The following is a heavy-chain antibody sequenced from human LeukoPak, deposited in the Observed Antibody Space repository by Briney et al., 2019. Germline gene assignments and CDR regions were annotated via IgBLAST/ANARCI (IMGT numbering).Heavy chain of an antibody. V-gene: IGHV1-18*01. J-gene: IGHJ4*02. CDR2: SSSYNGNT. CDR1: GYAFSNYG. CDR3: TRDSGATAAALFDY. Sequence: ASVKVSCNVSGYAFSNYGISWVRHAPGQALEWVGWSSSYNGNTKYAQKFQGRLTMTTDTSSSTAYMELRRLRSADTAVYYCTRDSGATAAALFDYWGQGSLVTVSS. D-gene: IGHD6-13*01.